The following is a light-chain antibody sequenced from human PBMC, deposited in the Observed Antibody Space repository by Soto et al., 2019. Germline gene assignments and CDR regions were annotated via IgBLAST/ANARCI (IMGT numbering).Light chain of an antibody. Sequence: DVQMTQSPSSLSAFVGDRVTITCRASQGIAPYLAWFQQKPGKVPKLLIYATSTLQSGVPSRFSGSGSGTDFTLTISSLEPEDIANYYCQKDNRATLTFGGGTQVEIK. V-gene: IGKV1-27*01. CDR1: QGIAPY. CDR2: ATS. CDR3: QKDNRATLT. J-gene: IGKJ4*01.